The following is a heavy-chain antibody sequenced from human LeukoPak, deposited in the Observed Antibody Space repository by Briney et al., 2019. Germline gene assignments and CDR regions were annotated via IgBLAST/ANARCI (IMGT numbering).Heavy chain of an antibody. CDR3: AKVTYYYDSSGYQYYFDY. CDR1: GFTFSSYA. Sequence: PGGSLRLSCAASGFTFSSYAMSWVRQAPGKGLEWVSAISGSGGSTYYADSVKGRFTISRDNSKNTLYLQMNSLRAEDTAVYYCAKVTYYYDSSGYQYYFDYWGQGTLVTVSS. CDR2: ISGSGGST. J-gene: IGHJ4*02. V-gene: IGHV3-23*01. D-gene: IGHD3-22*01.